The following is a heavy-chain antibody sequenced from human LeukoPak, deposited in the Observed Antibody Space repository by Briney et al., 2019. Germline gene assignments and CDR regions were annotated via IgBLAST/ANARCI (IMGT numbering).Heavy chain of an antibody. CDR2: ISSSSSYI. V-gene: IGHV3-21*01. CDR1: GFTFSSYS. Sequence: PGGSLRLSCAASGFTFSSYSMNWVRQAPGKGLEWVSSISSSSSYIYDADSVKGRFTISRDNAKNSLYLQMSSLRGEDTAVYYWVRDEDASVVVVAATPFDYWGQRTLVTVSS. J-gene: IGHJ4*02. CDR3: VRDEDASVVVVAATPFDY. D-gene: IGHD2-15*01.